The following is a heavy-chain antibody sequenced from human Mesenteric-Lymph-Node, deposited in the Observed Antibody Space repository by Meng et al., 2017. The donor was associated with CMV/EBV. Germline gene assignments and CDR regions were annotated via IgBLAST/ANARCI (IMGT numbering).Heavy chain of an antibody. J-gene: IGHJ5*02. D-gene: IGHD3-16*01. CDR2: IYYSGTT. V-gene: IGHV4-59*01. CDR1: GGSISSYY. Sequence: SETLSLTCTVSGGSISSYYWTWIRQPPGRGLEWIGYIYYSGTTNYNPSLKSRLTISVDTSKNQFSLKLSSVTAADTAVYYCARGGLRRNWFDPWGQGTLVTVSS. CDR3: ARGGLRRNWFDP.